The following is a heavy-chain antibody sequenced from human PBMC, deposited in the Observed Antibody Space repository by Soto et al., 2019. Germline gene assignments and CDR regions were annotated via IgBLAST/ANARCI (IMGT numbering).Heavy chain of an antibody. CDR1: GFTFSSYW. D-gene: IGHD3-22*01. CDR3: ARDYYDSSGYYPRFDY. Sequence: PGGSLRLSCAASGFTFSSYWMHWVRQAPGKGLVWVSRINSDGSSTGYADSVMGRFTISRDNAKNTLYLQMNSLRAEDTAVYYCARDYYDSSGYYPRFDYWGQGTLVTVSS. CDR2: INSDGSST. J-gene: IGHJ4*02. V-gene: IGHV3-74*01.